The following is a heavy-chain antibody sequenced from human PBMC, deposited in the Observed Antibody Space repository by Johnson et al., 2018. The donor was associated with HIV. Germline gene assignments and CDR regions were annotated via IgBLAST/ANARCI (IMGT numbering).Heavy chain of an antibody. CDR2: ISYDGSNK. J-gene: IGHJ3*02. D-gene: IGHD3-10*01. Sequence: QVQLVESGGGVVQPGRSLRLSCAASGFTFSSYGMHWVRQAPGKGLEWLAVISYDGSNKYYADSVKGRFTISRDNAKNSLYLQMNSLRAEDTALYYCARQHYYGSGSYTGAFDIWGQGTMVTVSS. V-gene: IGHV3-30*03. CDR1: GFTFSSYG. CDR3: ARQHYYGSGSYTGAFDI.